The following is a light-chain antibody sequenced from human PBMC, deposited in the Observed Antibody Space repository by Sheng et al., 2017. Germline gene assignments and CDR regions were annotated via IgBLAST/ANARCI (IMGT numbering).Light chain of an antibody. CDR3: QQVTIYPYT. V-gene: IGKV1-9*01. J-gene: IGKJ2*01. CDR2: GAS. CDR1: QGISTY. Sequence: QLTQSPSSLSASVGDRVIITCRASQGISTYLAWYQQKPEKVPNLLIYGASTLQSGVPSRFSGSGSGTDFTLTISSLQPEDFATYYCQQVTIYPYTFGQGTKLEIK.